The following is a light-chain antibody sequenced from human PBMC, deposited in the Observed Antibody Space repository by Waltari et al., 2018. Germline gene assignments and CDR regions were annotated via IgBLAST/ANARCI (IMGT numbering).Light chain of an antibody. V-gene: IGKV1-9*01. Sequence: DIQLTQSPYFRSASVGDRVTRTCRDSQGISSYLAWYQQTPGKAPKLLIYAASTLATVVPSRFSGSGSGPEFSLPLSSLQPAAFASYYCHQLNSYPLTFGRGTKLEI. CDR1: QGISSY. CDR2: AAS. J-gene: IGKJ4*01. CDR3: HQLNSYPLT.